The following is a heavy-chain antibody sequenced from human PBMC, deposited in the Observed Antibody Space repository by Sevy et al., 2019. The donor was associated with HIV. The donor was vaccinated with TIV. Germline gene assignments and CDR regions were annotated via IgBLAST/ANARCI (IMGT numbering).Heavy chain of an antibody. CDR1: GFTFSRFG. V-gene: IGHV3-30*04. CDR2: ISYDGNDK. D-gene: IGHD3-3*01. Sequence: GGSPRLSCAVSGFTFSRFGMHWVRQAPGKGLEWVAVISYDGNDKHYAESVKGRFTISRDNSKNTLHLEMNSLRAEDTAVYYCARDQQITIVGEITDYYFYYGMDVWGQGTTVTVSS. J-gene: IGHJ6*02. CDR3: ARDQQITIVGEITDYYFYYGMDV.